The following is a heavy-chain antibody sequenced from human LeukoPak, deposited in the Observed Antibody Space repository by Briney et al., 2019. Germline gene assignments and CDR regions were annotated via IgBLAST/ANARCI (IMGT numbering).Heavy chain of an antibody. V-gene: IGHV1-2*02. J-gene: IGHJ4*02. CDR2: INPNSGGT. CDR1: GYTFTGYY. CDR3: ARVGSDSSGWRRFDY. D-gene: IGHD6-19*01. Sequence: ASVTVSYKASGYTFTGYYMHWVRQAPGQGLEWMGWINPNSGGTNSAQKFQGRVTMTRDTSISTAYMELSRLRSDDTAVYYCARVGSDSSGWRRFDYWGQGTLVTVSS.